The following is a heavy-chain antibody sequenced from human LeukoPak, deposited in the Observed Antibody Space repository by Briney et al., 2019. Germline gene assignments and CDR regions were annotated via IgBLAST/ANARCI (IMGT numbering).Heavy chain of an antibody. J-gene: IGHJ6*04. CDR3: ARGGPYSSGWSVYYYYGMDV. CDR1: GGSFSGYY. CDR2: INHSGST. Sequence: SETLSLTCAVYGGSFSGYYWSWIRQPPGKGLEWIGEINHSGSTNYNPSLKSRVTISVDTSKNQFSLKLSSVTAADTAVYYCARGGPYSSGWSVYYYYGMDVRGKGTTVTVSS. V-gene: IGHV4-34*01. D-gene: IGHD6-19*01.